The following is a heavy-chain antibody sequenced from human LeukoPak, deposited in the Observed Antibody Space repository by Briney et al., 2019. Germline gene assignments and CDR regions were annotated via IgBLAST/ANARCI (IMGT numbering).Heavy chain of an antibody. CDR1: GFTFSSYV. CDR3: ARSVGYCSDGTCYSDT. Sequence: PGGSLRLSCAASGFTFSSYVMSWVRQAPGKGLDWVSLISGPGGSTYYTDSVKGRFTISRDNSKSTLYLQMNSLRAEDTAVYYCARSVGYCSDGTCYSDTWGQGTLVTVSS. CDR2: ISGPGGST. D-gene: IGHD2-15*01. V-gene: IGHV3-23*01. J-gene: IGHJ5*02.